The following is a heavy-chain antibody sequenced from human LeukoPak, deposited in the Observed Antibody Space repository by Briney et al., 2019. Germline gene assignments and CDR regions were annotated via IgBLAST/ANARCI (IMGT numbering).Heavy chain of an antibody. D-gene: IGHD6-19*01. CDR3: ARRGSGWEFDL. Sequence: GGSLRLSCAASGFTFSSHSMHWVRQAPGKGLEYVSCIGSDGTSTYYAKSVKDRFTISRDNSKNTLELQMGSLRAEDMAVYYCARRGSGWEFDLWGQGTLVTVSS. CDR2: IGSDGTST. J-gene: IGHJ4*02. V-gene: IGHV3-64*01. CDR1: GFTFSSHS.